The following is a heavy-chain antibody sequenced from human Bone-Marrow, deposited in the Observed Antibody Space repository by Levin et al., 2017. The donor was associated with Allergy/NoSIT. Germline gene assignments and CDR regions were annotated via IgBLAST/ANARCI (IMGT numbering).Heavy chain of an antibody. CDR3: ARGGSGGIDFDH. D-gene: IGHD2-15*01. J-gene: IGHJ4*02. CDR2: ITSSGSTT. CDR1: GFIFSDYY. V-gene: IGHV3-11*01. Sequence: GGSLRLSCAASGFIFSDYYMIWIRQTPGKGLEWVGHITSSGSTTYYAASVKGRFTISRDNFENSFFLQMTSLRDDDAGVYYCARGGSGGIDFDHWGPGTLITVSS.